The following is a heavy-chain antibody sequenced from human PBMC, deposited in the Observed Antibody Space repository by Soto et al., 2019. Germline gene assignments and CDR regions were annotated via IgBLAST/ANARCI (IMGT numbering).Heavy chain of an antibody. J-gene: IGHJ4*02. V-gene: IGHV4-59*08. Sequence: SETLSLTCTVSGGSFTNYYWSWIRQPPGRGLEWIGYIYNTGSTNYNPSLKSRVTISVDTSKNQFSLKLSSVTAADTAVYYCASRNYYGSGSYHYYFAYWGQGTLVT. CDR3: ASRNYYGSGSYHYYFAY. D-gene: IGHD3-10*01. CDR1: GGSFTNYY. CDR2: IYNTGST.